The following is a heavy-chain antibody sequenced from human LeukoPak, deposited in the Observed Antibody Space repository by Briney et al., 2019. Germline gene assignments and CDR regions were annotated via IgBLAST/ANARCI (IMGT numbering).Heavy chain of an antibody. CDR1: GFTFSNYA. J-gene: IGHJ3*02. D-gene: IGHD1-14*01. CDR3: VLSNSVLSRKVLTDAFDI. V-gene: IGHV3-23*01. CDR2: VSGSGGST. Sequence: GGSLRLSCAASGFTFSNYAMSWVRQAPGKGLEWVSAVSGSGGSTYYADTVKGRFTISRDNSKKTLYLQMNSLRAEDTAVYYCVLSNSVLSRKVLTDAFDIWGQGTMVTVSS.